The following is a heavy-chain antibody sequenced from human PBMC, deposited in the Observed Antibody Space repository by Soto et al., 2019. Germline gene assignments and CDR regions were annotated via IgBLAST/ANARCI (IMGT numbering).Heavy chain of an antibody. CDR1: GFTFSSYE. D-gene: IGHD6-13*01. CDR2: ISSSGSTI. J-gene: IGHJ5*02. CDR3: ARVGGAGTGWFDP. Sequence: GGSLRLSCAASGFTFSSYEMNWVRQAPGKGLEWVSYISSSGSTIYYADSVKGRFTISRDNAKNSLYLQMNSLRAEDTAVYYCARVGGAGTGWFDPWGQGTLVTVSS. V-gene: IGHV3-48*03.